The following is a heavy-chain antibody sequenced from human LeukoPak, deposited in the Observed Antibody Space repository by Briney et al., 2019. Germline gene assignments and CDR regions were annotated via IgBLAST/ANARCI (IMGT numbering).Heavy chain of an antibody. CDR3: ARGLLWFGELFPFDY. J-gene: IGHJ4*02. CDR1: GFTVSSTY. D-gene: IGHD3-10*01. V-gene: IGHV3-53*01. Sequence: GGSLRLSCAASGFTVSSTYMSWVRQAPGKGLEWVSVIESGGRTYYADSVKGRFTISRDSSKNTLYLQMNSLRAEDTAVYYCARGLLWFGELFPFDYWGQGTLVTVSS. CDR2: IESGGRT.